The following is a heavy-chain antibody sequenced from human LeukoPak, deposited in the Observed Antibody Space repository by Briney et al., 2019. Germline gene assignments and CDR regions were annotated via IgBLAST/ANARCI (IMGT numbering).Heavy chain of an antibody. CDR3: ARGIAAAGFFYYDSSGYYGY. V-gene: IGHV4-34*01. CDR2: INHSGST. J-gene: IGHJ4*02. D-gene: IGHD3-22*01. CDR1: GGSFSGYY. Sequence: PSETLSLTCAVYGGSFSGYYWSWIRQPPGKGLEWIGEINHSGSTNYNPSLKSRVTISVDTSKNQFSLKLSSVTAADTAVYYCARGIAAAGFFYYDSSGYYGYWGQGTLVTVSS.